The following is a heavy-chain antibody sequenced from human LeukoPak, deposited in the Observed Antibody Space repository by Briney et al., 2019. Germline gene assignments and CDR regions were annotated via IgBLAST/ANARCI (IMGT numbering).Heavy chain of an antibody. V-gene: IGHV4-39*01. Sequence: SETLSLTCTVSGGSISRNNYFWGWIRQPPGKGLEWIGTMTYGGNSYYNPSHRIRLTMSVDTSKSQLSLNMRSVTAADTAVYYCVRAGAERNGGREDFDYWGQGTLVTVSS. D-gene: IGHD7-27*01. CDR3: VRAGAERNGGREDFDY. J-gene: IGHJ4*02. CDR1: GGSISRNNYF. CDR2: MTYGGNS.